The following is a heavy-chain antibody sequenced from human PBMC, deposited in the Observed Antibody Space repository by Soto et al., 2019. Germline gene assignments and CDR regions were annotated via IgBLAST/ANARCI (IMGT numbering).Heavy chain of an antibody. Sequence: SETLSLTCTVPGGSISSSSYYWGWIRQPPGKGLEWIGSIYYSGSTYYNPSLKSRVTISVDTSKNQFSLKLSSVTAADTAVYYCARDESPWALYYGMDVWGQGTTVTVSS. D-gene: IGHD3-16*01. CDR2: IYYSGST. J-gene: IGHJ6*02. CDR3: ARDESPWALYYGMDV. V-gene: IGHV4-39*07. CDR1: GGSISSSSYY.